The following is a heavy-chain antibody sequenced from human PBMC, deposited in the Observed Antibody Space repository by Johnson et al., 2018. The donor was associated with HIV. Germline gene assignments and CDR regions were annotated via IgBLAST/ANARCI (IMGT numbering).Heavy chain of an antibody. Sequence: QVQLVESGGGVVQPGRSLRLSCAASGFTFSSYGIHWVRQAPGKGLEWVAVISSDGSDKYYADSVKGRFTISRDSAKNSLYLQMNSLRAEDTALYYCEKGGYSSIWYVWDTFDIWGQGTMVTVSS. CDR1: GFTFSSYG. CDR3: EKGGYSSIWYVWDTFDI. V-gene: IGHV3-30*18. J-gene: IGHJ3*02. CDR2: ISSDGSDK. D-gene: IGHD2-2*01.